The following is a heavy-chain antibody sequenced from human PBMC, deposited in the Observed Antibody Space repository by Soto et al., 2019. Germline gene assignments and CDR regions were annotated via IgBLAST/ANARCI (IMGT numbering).Heavy chain of an antibody. J-gene: IGHJ4*02. CDR3: ARDGVVLTGYSEGCFDY. Sequence: QVQLVQSGAEVKKPGSSVKVSCKASGGTFSSYAISWVRQAPGQGLEWMGGIIPIFGTANYAQKFQGRVTITADKSTSTAYMELSSLRSEDTAVYYCARDGVVLTGYSEGCFDYWGQGTLVTVSS. D-gene: IGHD3-9*01. CDR1: GGTFSSYA. CDR2: IIPIFGTA. V-gene: IGHV1-69*06.